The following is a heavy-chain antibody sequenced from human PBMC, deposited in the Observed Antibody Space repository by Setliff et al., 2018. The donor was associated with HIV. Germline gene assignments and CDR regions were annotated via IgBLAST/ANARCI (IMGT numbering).Heavy chain of an antibody. V-gene: IGHV4-34*01. CDR1: GTSFSDYY. D-gene: IGHD6-13*01. CDR2: VNHSGST. Sequence: SETLSLTCAVYGTSFSDYYWTWIRQPPGKGLEWIGEVNHSGSTTYNPSLKSRVTISVDMSKNQFSLNLSSVTAADTAVYYCARLLRSGYSTTWYEGGAAWWFDPWGQGTLVTVSS. J-gene: IGHJ5*02. CDR3: ARLLRSGYSTTWYEGGAAWWFDP.